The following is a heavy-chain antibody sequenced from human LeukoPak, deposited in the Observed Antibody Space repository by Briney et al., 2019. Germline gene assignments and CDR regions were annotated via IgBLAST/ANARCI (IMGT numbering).Heavy chain of an antibody. CDR3: VKTISDGYFR. V-gene: IGHV3-7*01. CDR1: GFTFSTYW. D-gene: IGHD2-21*01. J-gene: IGHJ4*02. CDR2: IDQGGTEK. Sequence: GGSLRLSCAASGFTFSTYWMTWVRQAPGKGLEWVANIDQGGTEKHYVESVKGRFTISRDNAKNSLFLQMNSLRVDDTALYYCVKTISDGYFRWGQGTLVTVPS.